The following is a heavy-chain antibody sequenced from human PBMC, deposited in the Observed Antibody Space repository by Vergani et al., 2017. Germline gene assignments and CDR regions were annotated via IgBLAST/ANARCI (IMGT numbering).Heavy chain of an antibody. CDR3: TKGSRGYTGYFFVY. J-gene: IGHJ4*02. V-gene: IGHV3-23*04. D-gene: IGHD5-12*01. Sequence: VQLVESGGGLVQPGGSLRLSCEASGFTFPGYAMSWVRQAPGKGLEWVSSVSGSSATPYYADSVKGRFIISIDNSKNTLHLQMNSLRADGTAVYYCTKGSRGYTGYFFVYWGQGTLATVSS. CDR1: GFTFPGYA. CDR2: VSGSSATP.